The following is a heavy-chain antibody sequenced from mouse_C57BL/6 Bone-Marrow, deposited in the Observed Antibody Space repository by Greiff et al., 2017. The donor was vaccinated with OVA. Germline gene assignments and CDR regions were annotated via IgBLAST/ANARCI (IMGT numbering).Heavy chain of an antibody. V-gene: IGHV1-80*01. CDR3: ARKGAIYYGNFWFAY. CDR2: IYPGDGDT. CDR1: GYAFSSYW. J-gene: IGHJ3*01. D-gene: IGHD2-1*01. Sequence: VQLQQSGAELVKPGASVKISCKASGYAFSSYWMNWVKQRPGKGLEWIGQIYPGDGDTNYNGKFKGKATLTADKSSSTAYMQLSSLTSEDSAVYFCARKGAIYYGNFWFAYWGQGTLVTVSA.